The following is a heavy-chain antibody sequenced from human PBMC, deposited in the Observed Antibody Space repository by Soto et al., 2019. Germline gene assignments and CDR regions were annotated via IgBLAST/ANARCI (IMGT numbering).Heavy chain of an antibody. Sequence: GGSLRLSCAASGFTFSTYDMHWVRQVPGKGLEWVSAIGSAHDPYYLGSVKGRFSISRENAKNSLYLQMNSLTTGDTAVYYCARAYLGRLPRRADYYYALDVWGQGATVTVSS. J-gene: IGHJ6*02. CDR1: GFTFSTYD. CDR2: IGSAHDP. D-gene: IGHD1-26*01. V-gene: IGHV3-13*05. CDR3: ARAYLGRLPRRADYYYALDV.